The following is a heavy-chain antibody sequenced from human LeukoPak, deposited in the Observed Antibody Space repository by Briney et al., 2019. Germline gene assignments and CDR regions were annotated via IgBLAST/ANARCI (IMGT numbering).Heavy chain of an antibody. J-gene: IGHJ6*03. CDR3: ARDPWTSSHYMDV. Sequence: GGSLRLSCAASGFTFSSYTMNWVRQAPGKGLEWVSSISSSSSYIYYADSVKGRFTISRNNAKSSLYLEMNSLRAEDTAVYYCARDPWTSSHYMDVWGKGTTVTVSS. D-gene: IGHD2-2*01. CDR1: GFTFSSYT. CDR2: ISSSSSYI. V-gene: IGHV3-21*06.